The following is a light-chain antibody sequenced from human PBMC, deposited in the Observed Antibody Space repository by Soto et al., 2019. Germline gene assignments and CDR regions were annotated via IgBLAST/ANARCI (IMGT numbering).Light chain of an antibody. V-gene: IGKV3-20*01. CDR1: QSVSSSY. CDR2: GAS. J-gene: IGKJ4*01. Sequence: EIVLTQSPGTLSLSPGEKATLSCRASQSVSSSYLAWYQQKPGQAPRLLIYGASSRATGIPDRFSGSGSGTDFTLTISRLEPEDFAVYYCQQYVSSTLTFGGGTKGEIK. CDR3: QQYVSSTLT.